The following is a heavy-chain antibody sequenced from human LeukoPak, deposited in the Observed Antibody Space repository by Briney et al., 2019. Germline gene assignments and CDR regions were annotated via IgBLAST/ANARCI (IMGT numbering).Heavy chain of an antibody. V-gene: IGHV3-11*05. J-gene: IGHJ4*02. D-gene: IGHD2-21*02. Sequence: NPGGSLRLSCAASGFTFSDYYMSWIRQAPGKGLEWVSYISSSSSYTDYADSVKGRFTISRDNAKNSLYLQMNSLRAEDTAVYYCAREGYCGGDCYSGNDHWGQGALVTVSS. CDR3: AREGYCGGDCYSGNDH. CDR2: ISSSSSYT. CDR1: GFTFSDYY.